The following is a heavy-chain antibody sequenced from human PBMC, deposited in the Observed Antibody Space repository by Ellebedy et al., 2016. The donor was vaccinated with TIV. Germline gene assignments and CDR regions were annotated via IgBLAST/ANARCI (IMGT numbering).Heavy chain of an antibody. J-gene: IGHJ4*02. Sequence: GESLKISCKGSGYSFTSYWIGWVRQATGQGLEWMGWMNPNSGNTGYAQKFQGRVTITRNTSISTAYMELSSLRSEDTAVYYCARGKDYWGQGTLVTVSS. CDR3: ARGKDY. CDR2: MNPNSGNT. CDR1: GYSFTSYW. V-gene: IGHV1-8*03.